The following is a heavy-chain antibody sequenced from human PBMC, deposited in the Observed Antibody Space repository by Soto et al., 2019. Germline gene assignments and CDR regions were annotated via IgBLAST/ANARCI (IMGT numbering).Heavy chain of an antibody. J-gene: IGHJ6*03. CDR2: IYYSGST. CDR3: ARGPYYDILTGYYGAYYYYYMDV. Sequence: PSETLSLTCTVSGGSISSYYWSWIRQSPGKGLEWIGYIYYSGSTNYNPSLKSRVTISVDTSKNQFSLKLSSVTAADTAVYYCARGPYYDILTGYYGAYYYYYMDVWGKGTTVTVSS. D-gene: IGHD3-9*01. V-gene: IGHV4-59*01. CDR1: GGSISSYY.